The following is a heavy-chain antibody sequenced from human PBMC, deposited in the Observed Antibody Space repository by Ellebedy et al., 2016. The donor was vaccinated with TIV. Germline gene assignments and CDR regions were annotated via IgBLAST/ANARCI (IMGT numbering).Heavy chain of an antibody. J-gene: IGHJ6*02. CDR2: IDNAGDT. D-gene: IGHD3-16*01. CDR3: TRFEIISGGGYGMDV. V-gene: IGHV3-13*01. CDR1: GFTFSRCD. Sequence: GGSLRLSXAASGFTFSRCDMHWVRQSTRKGLEWVASIDNAGDTYYPGSVKGRFTISRENAKNSLYLQMNSLRVEDTAVYYCTRFEIISGGGYGMDVWGQGTTVTVSS.